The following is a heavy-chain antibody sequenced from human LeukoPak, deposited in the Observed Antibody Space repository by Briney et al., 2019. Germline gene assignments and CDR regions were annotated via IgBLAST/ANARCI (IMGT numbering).Heavy chain of an antibody. Sequence: SETLSLTCTVSGGSISSYYWSWIRQPPGKGLEWIGYIYYSGSTNYNPSLKSRVTISVDTSKNQFSLKLSSVTAADTAVYYCARGGGSSQSDFDYWGQGTLVTVSS. CDR1: GGSISSYY. D-gene: IGHD2-15*01. CDR3: ARGGGSSQSDFDY. J-gene: IGHJ4*02. CDR2: IYYSGST. V-gene: IGHV4-59*01.